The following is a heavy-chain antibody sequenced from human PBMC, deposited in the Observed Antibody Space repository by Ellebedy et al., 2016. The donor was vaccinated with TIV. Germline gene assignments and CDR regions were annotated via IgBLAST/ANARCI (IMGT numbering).Heavy chain of an antibody. V-gene: IGHV3-21*01. CDR2: ISSSSSYI. J-gene: IGHJ4*02. Sequence: GESLKISCVASGFTFSNYNMNWVRQSPGKGLEWVSYISSSSSYIYYADSVKGRFTISRENAKNTLYLQMNSLRAEDTALYYCARNRNCSAGDCYALGYWGQGTLVTVSS. D-gene: IGHD2-15*01. CDR3: ARNRNCSAGDCYALGY. CDR1: GFTFSNYN.